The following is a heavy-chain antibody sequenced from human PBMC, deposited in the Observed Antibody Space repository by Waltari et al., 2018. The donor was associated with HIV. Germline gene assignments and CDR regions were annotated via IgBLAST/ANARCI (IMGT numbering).Heavy chain of an antibody. CDR1: GFRFRNYA. Sequence: EVQLLESGGGLVQPGGSLRLSCAASGFRFRNYAMSWVRQAPGKGVEWVAVVRDIDSTYYVDSVEGRFIISRDDSKDSLYLQMNSLRVEDTAVYYCAKDDRASRGLDDWGQGTLDTVSS. J-gene: IGHJ4*02. CDR2: VRDIDST. D-gene: IGHD5-12*01. V-gene: IGHV3-23*01. CDR3: AKDDRASRGLDD.